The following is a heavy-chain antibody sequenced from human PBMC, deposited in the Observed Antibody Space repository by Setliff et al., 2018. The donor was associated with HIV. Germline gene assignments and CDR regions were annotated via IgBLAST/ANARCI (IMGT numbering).Heavy chain of an antibody. CDR1: GFTFSSYG. CDR2: IWYDGSNK. V-gene: IGHV3-33*01. D-gene: IGHD5-18*01. CDR3: ARRDGYSYGFYFDY. J-gene: IGHJ4*02. Sequence: GGSLRLSCAASGFTFSSYGMHWVRQAPGKGLEWVAVIWYDGSNKYYADSVKGRFTISRDNSKNTLYLQMNSLRAEDTAVYYCARRDGYSYGFYFDYWGQGTLVTVSS.